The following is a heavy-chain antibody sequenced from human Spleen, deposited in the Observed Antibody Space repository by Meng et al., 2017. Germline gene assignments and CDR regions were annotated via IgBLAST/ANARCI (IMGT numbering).Heavy chain of an antibody. CDR3: TTDRGPYYYGSGSSDY. V-gene: IGHV3-15*01. CDR2: IKSKTDGGTT. J-gene: IGHJ4*02. CDR1: GFTLSNAW. Sequence: GESLKISCAASGFTLSNAWMSWVRQAPGKGLEWVGRIKSKTDGGTTDYAAPVKGRFTISRDDSKNTLYLQMNSLKTEDTAVYYCTTDRGPYYYGSGSSDYWGQGTLVTVSS. D-gene: IGHD3-10*01.